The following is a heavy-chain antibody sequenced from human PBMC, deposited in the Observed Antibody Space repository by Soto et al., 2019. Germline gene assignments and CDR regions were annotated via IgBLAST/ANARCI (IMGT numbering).Heavy chain of an antibody. V-gene: IGHV4-59*01. J-gene: IGHJ6*02. D-gene: IGHD6-19*01. CDR3: ARDGVEQWQLEDYYYGMDV. CDR1: GGSISSYY. Sequence: SETLSLTCTVSGGSISSYYWSWIRQPPGKGLEWIGYIYYSGSTNYNPSLKSRVTISVDTSKNQFSLKLSSVTAADTAVYYCARDGVEQWQLEDYYYGMDVWGQGTTVTVSS. CDR2: IYYSGST.